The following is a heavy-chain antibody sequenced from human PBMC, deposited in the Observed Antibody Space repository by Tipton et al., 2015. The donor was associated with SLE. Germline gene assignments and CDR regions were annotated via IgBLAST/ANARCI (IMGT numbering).Heavy chain of an antibody. J-gene: IGHJ3*01. D-gene: IGHD3-3*01. CDR2: ISYDGSNK. CDR1: GFTFSSYA. Sequence: SLRLSCAASGFTFSSYAMHWVRQAPGKGLEWVAVISYDGSNKYYADSVKGRFTISRDNSKNTLYLQMNSLRAEDTAVYYARFLGLLSHDAFDFWGQGAMVTVSS. CDR3: RFLGLLSHDAFDF. V-gene: IGHV3-30*04.